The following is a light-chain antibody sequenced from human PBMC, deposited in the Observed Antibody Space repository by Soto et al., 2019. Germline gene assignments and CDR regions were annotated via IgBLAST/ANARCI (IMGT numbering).Light chain of an antibody. CDR3: HQYNDWRT. CDR1: QSVSSN. V-gene: IGKV3-15*01. CDR2: GAS. J-gene: IGKJ2*01. Sequence: EIVMTQSPVTLSVSPGERATLSCRASQSVSSNLAWYQQKPGQAPRLLIYGASTRATGIPARFSGSGSGTEFTLTISSLQSEDFAVYYCHQYNDWRTFGQGTKLESK.